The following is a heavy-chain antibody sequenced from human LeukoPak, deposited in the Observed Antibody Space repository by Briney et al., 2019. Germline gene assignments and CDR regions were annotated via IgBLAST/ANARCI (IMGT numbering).Heavy chain of an antibody. J-gene: IGHJ6*02. CDR3: AKDLGYGMDV. CDR2: ISGSGGST. V-gene: IGHV3-23*01. CDR1: GFTFSSYA. Sequence: GGSLRLTCAASGFTFSSYAMSWVRQAPGKGLEWVSVISGSGGSTYYADSMKGRLTISRDNSKNTLYLQMNSLRVEDTAVYYCAKDLGYGMDVWGQGTTVTVSS.